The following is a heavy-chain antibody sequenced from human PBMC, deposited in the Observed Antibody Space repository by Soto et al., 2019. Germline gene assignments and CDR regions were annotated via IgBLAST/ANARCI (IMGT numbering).Heavy chain of an antibody. Sequence: SGGSLRLSCAASGFTFSSYSMNWVRQAPGKGLEWVSYISSSSSTIYYADSVKGRFTISRDNAKNSLYLQMNSLRAEDTAVYYCARLNDYGDYDDAFDIWGQGTMVTVSS. D-gene: IGHD4-17*01. CDR2: ISSSSSTI. J-gene: IGHJ3*02. CDR3: ARLNDYGDYDDAFDI. CDR1: GFTFSSYS. V-gene: IGHV3-48*01.